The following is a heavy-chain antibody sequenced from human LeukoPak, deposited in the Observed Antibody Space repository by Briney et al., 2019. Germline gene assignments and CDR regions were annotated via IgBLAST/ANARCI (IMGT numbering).Heavy chain of an antibody. J-gene: IGHJ4*02. CDR1: GYTFTSYD. CDR3: ARGRREIKLGIYYYFDY. D-gene: IGHD7-27*01. CDR2: MNPNSGNT. V-gene: IGHV1-8*03. Sequence: ASVKVSCKASGYTFTSYDINWVRQAPGQGLEWMGWMNPNSGNTGYAQKFQGRVTITMNTSISTAYMELSSLRSEDTAVYYCARGRREIKLGIYYYFDYWGQGTLVTVSS.